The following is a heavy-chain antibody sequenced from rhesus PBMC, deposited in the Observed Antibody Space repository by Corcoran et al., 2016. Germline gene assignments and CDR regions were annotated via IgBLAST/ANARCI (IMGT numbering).Heavy chain of an antibody. CDR3: TGDGYSGSWNY. CDR1: GFTFSNNW. J-gene: IGHJ4*01. CDR2: IKIKDDGGTA. D-gene: IGHD6-25*01. Sequence: EVQLVESGGGLAKPGGSLRLSCAASGFTFSNNWMSWVRQAPEKGMGWVGRIKIKDDGGTAGYAESVKGRFIISRDDSKNTLYLQMNSLKTEDTAVYYCTGDGYSGSWNYWGQGVLVTVSS. V-gene: IGHV3-16*01.